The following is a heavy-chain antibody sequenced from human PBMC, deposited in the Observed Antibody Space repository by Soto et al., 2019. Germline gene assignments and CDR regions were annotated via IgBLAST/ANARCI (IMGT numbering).Heavy chain of an antibody. CDR2: INAGNGNT. CDR3: ATRASMVRGVSYYYYGMDV. Sequence: ASVKVSCKASGYTFTSYAMHWVRQAPGQRLEWMGWINAGNGNTKYSQKFQGRVTITRDTSASTAYMELSSLRSEDTAVYYCATRASMVRGVSYYYYGMDVWGQGTTVTVSS. V-gene: IGHV1-3*01. J-gene: IGHJ6*02. D-gene: IGHD3-10*01. CDR1: GYTFTSYA.